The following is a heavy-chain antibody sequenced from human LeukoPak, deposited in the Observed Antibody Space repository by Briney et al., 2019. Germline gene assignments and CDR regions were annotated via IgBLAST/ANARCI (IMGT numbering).Heavy chain of an antibody. CDR1: GYTFTCYY. Sequence: ASVKVSCKASGYTFTCYYMHWVRQAPGQGREWMGWINPNSGGTNYAQKFQGRVTMTRDTSISTAYMELSRLRSDDTAVYYCARGGTAIKRWFDPWGQGTLVTVSS. V-gene: IGHV1-2*02. CDR2: INPNSGGT. J-gene: IGHJ5*02. D-gene: IGHD2-21*02. CDR3: ARGGTAIKRWFDP.